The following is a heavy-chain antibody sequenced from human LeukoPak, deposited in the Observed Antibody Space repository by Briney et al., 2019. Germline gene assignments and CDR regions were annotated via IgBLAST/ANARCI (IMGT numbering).Heavy chain of an antibody. J-gene: IGHJ5*02. V-gene: IGHV4-34*01. CDR3: ASLAQGGNWFDP. CDR1: GGSFIGYD. D-gene: IGHD2-15*01. Sequence: PSETLSLTCAVYGGSFIGYDWTWIRQPPGKGLEWIGEINHSGGTNYNPSLKSRVTISVDTSKNQFSLKLSSVTAADTAVYYCASLAQGGNWFDPWGQGTLVTVSS. CDR2: INHSGGT.